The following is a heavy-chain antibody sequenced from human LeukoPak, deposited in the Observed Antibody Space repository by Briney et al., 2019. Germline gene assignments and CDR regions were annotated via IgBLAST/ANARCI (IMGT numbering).Heavy chain of an antibody. CDR1: GFIFDDYA. D-gene: IGHD5-24*01. CDR2: ISANGHST. J-gene: IGHJ5*01. CDR3: AKSLEMSTIGWFES. Sequence: GRSLRLSCAASGFIFDDYAMHWVRQAPRKGMEWVSAISANGHSTYYADSVRGRFTISRDNSENTVSLQMNSLRAEDTAVYYCAKSLEMSTIGWFESWGQGTLVTVSS. V-gene: IGHV3-23*01.